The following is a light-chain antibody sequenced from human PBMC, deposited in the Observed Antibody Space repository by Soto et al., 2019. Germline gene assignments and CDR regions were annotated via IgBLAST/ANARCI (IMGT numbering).Light chain of an antibody. V-gene: IGLV2-14*01. J-gene: IGLJ2*01. Sequence: QSVLTQPASVSGSPGQSITISCTGTSSDVGGHNYVSWYQQHPGKAPKLMIYEVNNRPSGVSDRFSGSKAGNTASLTISGLQAEDEADYYFSSFTSSTTLVVFGGGTKLTVL. CDR3: SSFTSSTTLVV. CDR2: EVN. CDR1: SSDVGGHNY.